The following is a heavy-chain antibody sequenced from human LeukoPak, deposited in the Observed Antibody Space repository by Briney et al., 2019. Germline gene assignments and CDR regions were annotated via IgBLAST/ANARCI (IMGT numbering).Heavy chain of an antibody. D-gene: IGHD2-2*03. CDR1: GFTFSNYA. V-gene: IGHV3-23*01. CDR2: ISVSGSTT. J-gene: IGHJ4*02. CDR3: ASGYCGSTNCRRDY. Sequence: GRSLRLSCAASGFTFSNYAMNWVRQAPGKGLDWVSGISVSGSTTYYADSVKGRFTISRDDSENTVYLQMNSLRAEDTAVYYCASGYCGSTNCRRDYWGQGTLVTVSS.